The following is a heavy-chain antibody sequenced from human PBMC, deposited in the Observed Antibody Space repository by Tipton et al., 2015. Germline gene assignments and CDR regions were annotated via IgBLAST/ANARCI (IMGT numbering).Heavy chain of an antibody. CDR1: GGTFSSYT. J-gene: IGHJ6*02. D-gene: IGHD1-14*01. Sequence: QLVQSGAEVKKPGSSVNVSCKASGGTFSSYTIIWVRQAPGQGLQWMGGIVPIFGTPNYAQNFQGRVTITADRSTNTVYMELGSLRSEDTAVYYCARDIGAGSRGMDVWGQGTTVTVSS. CDR3: ARDIGAGSRGMDV. CDR2: IVPIFGTP. V-gene: IGHV1-69*06.